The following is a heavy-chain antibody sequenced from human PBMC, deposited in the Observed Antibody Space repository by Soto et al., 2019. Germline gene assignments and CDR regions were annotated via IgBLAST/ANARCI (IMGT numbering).Heavy chain of an antibody. CDR1: GFTFSDYW. V-gene: IGHV3-7*04. J-gene: IGHJ4*02. CDR2: IQQDGSEK. D-gene: IGHD3-22*01. CDR3: ARGSGYHRY. Sequence: GGSLRLSCAASGFTFSDYWMSWVRQAPGKGLEWLADIQQDGSEKYYVDSVKGRFTISRDNAKNSLYLQMTSLRDEDTAVYYCARGSGYHRYWGQGTLVTVSS.